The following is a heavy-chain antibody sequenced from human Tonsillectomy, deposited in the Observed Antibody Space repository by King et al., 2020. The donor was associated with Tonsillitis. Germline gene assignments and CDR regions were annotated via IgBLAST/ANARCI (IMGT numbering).Heavy chain of an antibody. CDR1: GFPFSSYG. Sequence: VQLVESGGGVVQPGRSLRLSCAASGFPFSSYGMHWVRQAPGKGLEWVAVIWYDGSNKYYADSVKGRFTISRDNSKNTLYLQMNSLRAEDTAVYYCARDPDYYGSGSYYDHWGPGTLVTVSS. CDR3: ARDPDYYGSGSYYDH. CDR2: IWYDGSNK. V-gene: IGHV3-33*08. J-gene: IGHJ4*02. D-gene: IGHD3-10*01.